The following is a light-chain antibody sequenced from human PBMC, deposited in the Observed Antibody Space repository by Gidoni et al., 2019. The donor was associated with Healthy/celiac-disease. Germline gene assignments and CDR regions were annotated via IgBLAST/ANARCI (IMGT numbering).Light chain of an antibody. CDR1: QSVTNNY. Sequence: EIVLTQSPGTLSLSPGERATLSCRASQSVTNNYLAWYQQKPGQAPRLVIYDASNRATGIPDRFSGSGSGPDFTLTISRLEPEDCAVYYCQQSGSSPYTFGQGSKLEIK. CDR2: DAS. V-gene: IGKV3-20*01. CDR3: QQSGSSPYT. J-gene: IGKJ2*01.